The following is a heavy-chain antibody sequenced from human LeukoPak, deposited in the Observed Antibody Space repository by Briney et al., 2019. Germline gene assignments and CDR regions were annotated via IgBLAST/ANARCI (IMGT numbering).Heavy chain of an antibody. Sequence: PSETLSLTCTVSGGSISSYYWSWIRQPPGKGLEWIGYIYYSGSTNYNPSLKSRVTISVDTSKNQLSLKLSSVTAADTAVYYCAREFGRAQRAFDYWGQGTLVTVSS. CDR3: AREFGRAQRAFDY. CDR2: IYYSGST. V-gene: IGHV4-59*01. J-gene: IGHJ4*02. D-gene: IGHD3-16*01. CDR1: GGSISSYY.